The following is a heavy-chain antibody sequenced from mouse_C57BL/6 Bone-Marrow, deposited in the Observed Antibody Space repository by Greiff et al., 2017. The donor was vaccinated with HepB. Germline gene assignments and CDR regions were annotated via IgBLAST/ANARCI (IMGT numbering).Heavy chain of an antibody. J-gene: IGHJ4*01. CDR2: IDPENGDT. V-gene: IGHV14-4*01. CDR3: TKPPMDY. Sequence: EVQLVESGAELVRPGASVKLSCTASGFNIKDDYMHWVKQRPEQGLEWIGWIDPENGDTEYASKFQGKATITADTSSNTAYLQLSSLTSEDTAVYYCTKPPMDYWGQGTSVTVSS. CDR1: GFNIKDDY.